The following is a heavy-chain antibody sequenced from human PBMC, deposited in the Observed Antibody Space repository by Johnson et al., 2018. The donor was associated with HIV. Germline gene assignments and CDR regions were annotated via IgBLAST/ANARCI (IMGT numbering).Heavy chain of an antibody. CDR1: GFTFSRHA. CDR2: ISYAGANK. D-gene: IGHD3-10*01. CDR3: AREGGGTVVLGDEGAFDI. V-gene: IGHV3-30-3*01. J-gene: IGHJ3*02. Sequence: QVQLVESGGGVVQPGRSLRLSCAASGFTFSRHAVHWVRRAPGRGLEWVALISYAGANKYYADSVKGRLPISRDNSKNTLFLQMNSLRAEDTSVYYCAREGGGTVVLGDEGAFDIWGQGTMVTVS.